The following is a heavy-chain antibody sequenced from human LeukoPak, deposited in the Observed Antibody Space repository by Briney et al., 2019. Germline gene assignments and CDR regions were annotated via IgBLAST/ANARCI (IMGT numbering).Heavy chain of an antibody. J-gene: IGHJ4*02. Sequence: SETLSLTCTVSGGFISSYYWSWIRQPPGKGLEWIGYIYYSGSTNYNPSLKSRVTISVDTSKNQFSLKLSSVTAADTAVYYCARHDPDYYGSSGFDYWGQGTLVTVSS. CDR3: ARHDPDYYGSSGFDY. CDR1: GGFISSYY. CDR2: IYYSGST. D-gene: IGHD3-22*01. V-gene: IGHV4-59*08.